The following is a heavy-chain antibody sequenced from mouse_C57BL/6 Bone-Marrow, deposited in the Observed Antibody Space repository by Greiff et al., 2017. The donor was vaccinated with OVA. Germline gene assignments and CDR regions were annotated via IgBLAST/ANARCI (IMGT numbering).Heavy chain of an antibody. J-gene: IGHJ2*01. Sequence: VQLKESGPELVKPGASVKISCKASGYSFTDYNMHWVKQSNGKSLEWIGVINPNYGTTSYNQTFKGKATLTVDQSSSTAYMQLNSLTSKDSAVYYGARDGYDAYFYYWGQGTTLTVSS. D-gene: IGHD2-2*01. CDR3: ARDGYDAYFYY. V-gene: IGHV1-39*01. CDR2: INPNYGTT. CDR1: GYSFTDYN.